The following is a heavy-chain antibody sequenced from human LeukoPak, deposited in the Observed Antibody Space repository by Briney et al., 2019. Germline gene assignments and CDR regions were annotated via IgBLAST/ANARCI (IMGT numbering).Heavy chain of an antibody. D-gene: IGHD3-9*01. CDR2: INPNSGGT. V-gene: IGHV1-2*02. J-gene: IGHJ5*02. CDR1: GYTFTGYY. Sequence: ASVKVSCKASGYTFTGYYMHWVRQAPGQGLEWMGWINPNSGGTNYAQKFQGRVTMTRDTSINTAYMELSRLRSDDTAVYYCARVPETNYDILTGYSSNWFDPWGQGTLVTVSS. CDR3: ARVPETNYDILTGYSSNWFDP.